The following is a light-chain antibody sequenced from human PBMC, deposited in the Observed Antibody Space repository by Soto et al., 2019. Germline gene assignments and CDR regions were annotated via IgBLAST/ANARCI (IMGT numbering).Light chain of an antibody. CDR2: ASS. CDR3: HQCYCTLFT. V-gene: IGKV1-39*01. CDR1: QSISSY. J-gene: IGKJ3*01. Sequence: DIQMTQSPSSLSASVGDRVTITCRASQSISSYLNWYQQKPGKAPKLLIYASSSLQSGVPSRFSGSGFGTDFTLSISSLQYEELATYCCHQCYCTLFTLGRGT.